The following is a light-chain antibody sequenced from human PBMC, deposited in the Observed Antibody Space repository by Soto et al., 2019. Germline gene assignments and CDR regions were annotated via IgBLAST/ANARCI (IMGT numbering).Light chain of an antibody. J-gene: IGKJ4*01. CDR2: EVS. Sequence: EIVLTQSPATLSLSPGERATLSCRASQTVSSSLAWYQQKPGQAPRLLIYEVSNRATGIPARFSGSGSGADFTLTISSLEPEDFAVYYCQQRNPLTFGGGTKVEIK. V-gene: IGKV3-11*01. CDR3: QQRNPLT. CDR1: QTVSSS.